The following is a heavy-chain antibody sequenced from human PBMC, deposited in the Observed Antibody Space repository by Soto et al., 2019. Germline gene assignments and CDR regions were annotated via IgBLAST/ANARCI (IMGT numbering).Heavy chain of an antibody. CDR3: AKDAMPTLTSVLWYFGL. CDR2: ISNDGRNE. V-gene: IGHV3-30*18. Sequence: QVQLVESGGGVVQPGESLRLSCVVSGFTFSNYGLHWVRQAPGKGLEWVAVISNDGRNEYYADSLKGRFTISRDNSRNTLYLQMNSLRAEDTAVYYCAKDAMPTLTSVLWYFGLWGLGTLVTVSS. D-gene: IGHD4-17*01. J-gene: IGHJ2*01. CDR1: GFTFSNYG.